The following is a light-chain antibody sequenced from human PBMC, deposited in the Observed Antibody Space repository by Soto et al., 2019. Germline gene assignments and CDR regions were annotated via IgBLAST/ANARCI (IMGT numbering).Light chain of an antibody. Sequence: DILLTQSPLSLPVTPGETATLSCRASQSVDNDLAWYQQKPGQAPRVLIYDASNGATGIPARFIGSGSGTDFTLTISSLEPEDVAVYYCQQRSNWPRTFGQGTKVDIK. J-gene: IGKJ1*01. CDR2: DAS. CDR3: QQRSNWPRT. V-gene: IGKV3-11*01. CDR1: QSVDND.